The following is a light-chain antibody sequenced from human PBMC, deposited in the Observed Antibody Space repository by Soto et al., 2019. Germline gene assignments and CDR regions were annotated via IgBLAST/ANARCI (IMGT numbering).Light chain of an antibody. Sequence: QSVLPQPASMSGPPGHSITISCSGSSSAIGAYNHVAWFQQFPGKTPKLVIYSVSDRPSGVSYRFSGSKSGNTASLTISGLQADDEADYYCISYTVSRSYVFGTGNKVTVL. J-gene: IGLJ1*01. V-gene: IGLV2-14*01. CDR3: ISYTVSRSYV. CDR2: SVS. CDR1: SSAIGAYNH.